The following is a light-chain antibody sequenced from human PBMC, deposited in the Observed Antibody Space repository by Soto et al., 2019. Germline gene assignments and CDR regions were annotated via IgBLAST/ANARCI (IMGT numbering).Light chain of an antibody. CDR3: SSYTSSSTPYV. J-gene: IGLJ1*01. CDR2: DVI. Sequence: QSALTQPASVSGSPGQSITISCTGTSSDVGGYNYVSWYQQHPGKAPKLMIYDVINRPSGVSNRFSGSKSGNTASLTISGLQAEDDADYYCSSYTSSSTPYVFGTGTKLTVL. V-gene: IGLV2-14*01. CDR1: SSDVGGYNY.